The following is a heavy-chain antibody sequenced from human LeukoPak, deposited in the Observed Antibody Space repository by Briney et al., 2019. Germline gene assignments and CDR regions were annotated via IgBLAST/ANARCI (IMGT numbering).Heavy chain of an antibody. D-gene: IGHD2/OR15-2a*01. Sequence: SETLSLTCAVCGGSFSAYYYYWSWIRQPPGRGLEWIGEISHSGSTNDNPSLKSRVTISIDTSKNQFSLRLSSVTAADTAVYYCARGVDDSATFFYSYYMDVWGKGTTVTVSS. CDR3: ARGVDDSATFFYSYYMDV. V-gene: IGHV4-34*01. CDR2: ISHSGST. CDR1: GGSFSAYY. J-gene: IGHJ6*03.